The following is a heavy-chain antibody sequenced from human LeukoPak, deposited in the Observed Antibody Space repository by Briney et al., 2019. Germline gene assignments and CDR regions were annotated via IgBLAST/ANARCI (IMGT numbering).Heavy chain of an antibody. V-gene: IGHV4-59*01. D-gene: IGHD2-21*02. J-gene: IGHJ3*02. CDR2: IYYSGST. CDR3: ARAYCGGDCYIDAFDI. Sequence: SETLSLTCTVSGGSISSYYWGWIRQPPGKGLEWIGYIYYSGSTNYNPSLKSRVTISVDTSKNQFSLKLSSVTAADTAVYYCARAYCGGDCYIDAFDIWGQGTMVTVSS. CDR1: GGSISSYY.